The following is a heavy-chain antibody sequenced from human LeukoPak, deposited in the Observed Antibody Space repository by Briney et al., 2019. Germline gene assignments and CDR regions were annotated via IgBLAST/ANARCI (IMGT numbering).Heavy chain of an antibody. CDR2: ISYDGSDK. CDR3: ARDRVAVYCSGGNCQSRYYYYDMDV. D-gene: IGHD2-15*01. J-gene: IGHJ6*02. Sequence: PGGSLRLSCAASGFTFSSYGMHWVRQAPGKGLEWVASISYDGSDKVFPDSVKGRFAISRDNSNNTLYLQMNSLRPEDTAVYFCARDRVAVYCSGGNCQSRYYYYDMDVWGQGTTVTVSS. V-gene: IGHV3-30*03. CDR1: GFTFSSYG.